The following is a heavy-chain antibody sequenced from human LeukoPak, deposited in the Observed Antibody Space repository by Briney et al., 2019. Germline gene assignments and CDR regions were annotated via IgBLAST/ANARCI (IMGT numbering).Heavy chain of an antibody. CDR3: ARGWSRQVYYFDY. Sequence: SVKVSCKASGGTFSSYAISWVRQAPGQGLEWMGGIIPIFGTANYAQKFQGRVTITTDESTSTAYMELSSLRSEDTAVYYCARGWSRQVYYFDYWGQGTLVTVSS. D-gene: IGHD2-15*01. CDR2: IIPIFGTA. J-gene: IGHJ4*02. CDR1: GGTFSSYA. V-gene: IGHV1-69*05.